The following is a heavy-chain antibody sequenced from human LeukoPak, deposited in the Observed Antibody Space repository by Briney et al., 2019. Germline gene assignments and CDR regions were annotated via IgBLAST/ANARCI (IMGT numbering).Heavy chain of an antibody. Sequence: GESLKISCKGSGYTFTSYWIAWVRQMPGEGLEWIGIIYPGDSDTRYSPSFQGQVTISADKSINTAYLQWSSLKASDTAMYYCARQAVAGFPYFDYWGQGTLVTVSS. V-gene: IGHV5-51*01. CDR2: IYPGDSDT. CDR1: GYTFTSYW. D-gene: IGHD6-19*01. J-gene: IGHJ4*02. CDR3: ARQAVAGFPYFDY.